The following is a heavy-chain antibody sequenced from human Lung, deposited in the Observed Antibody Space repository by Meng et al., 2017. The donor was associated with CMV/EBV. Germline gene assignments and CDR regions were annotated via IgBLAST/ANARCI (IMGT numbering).Heavy chain of an antibody. D-gene: IGHD1-26*01. Sequence: QVELVESGAEGKKPGASVEVSCNASGYTLTTVGINWVRQAPGQGLEWMGWINAYNGDTNYAQTLQGRVTMTTDTSTSTAYMELRSLRSDDTAVYYCARVEVGITSGDYWGQGTLVTVSS. J-gene: IGHJ4*02. CDR1: GYTLTTVG. V-gene: IGHV1-18*01. CDR2: INAYNGDT. CDR3: ARVEVGITSGDY.